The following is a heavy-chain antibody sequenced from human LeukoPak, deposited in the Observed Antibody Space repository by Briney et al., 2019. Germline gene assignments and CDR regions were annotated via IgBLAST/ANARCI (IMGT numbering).Heavy chain of an antibody. D-gene: IGHD3-22*01. CDR1: GGSISSSSYY. CDR3: ARSFVYDSSGGSGYFDY. V-gene: IGHV4-39*01. CDR2: IYYSGST. J-gene: IGHJ4*02. Sequence: SETLSLACSVSGGSISSSSYYWAWIRQPPGKGLEWIGSIYYSGSTYYNPSLKSRLTISVDASKNQFSLKLSSVTAADTAAYYCARSFVYDSSGGSGYFDYWGQGTLVTVSS.